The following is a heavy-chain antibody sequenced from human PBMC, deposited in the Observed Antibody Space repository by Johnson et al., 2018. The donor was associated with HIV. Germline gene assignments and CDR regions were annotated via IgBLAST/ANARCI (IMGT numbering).Heavy chain of an antibody. V-gene: IGHV3-74*01. D-gene: IGHD3-22*01. CDR2: INRDGSRT. Sequence: VQLVESGGGLVQPGGSLRLSCAASGFTFSSYWMHWVRQAPGKGLVWVSRINRDGSRTSYADSVTGRFTITSDNAKNTLYLQMNSLRAEDTAVYYCARDLHDSSGYYYEGDAFDIWGQGTMVTVSS. J-gene: IGHJ3*02. CDR1: GFTFSSYW. CDR3: ARDLHDSSGYYYEGDAFDI.